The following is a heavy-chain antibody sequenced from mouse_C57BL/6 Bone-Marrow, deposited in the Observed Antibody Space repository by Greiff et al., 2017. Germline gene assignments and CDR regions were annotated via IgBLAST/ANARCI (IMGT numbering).Heavy chain of an antibody. CDR3: ARSAGTRGLPYFDY. V-gene: IGHV1-39*01. D-gene: IGHD4-1*01. J-gene: IGHJ2*01. CDR1: GYSFTDYN. Sequence: EVQLQQSGPELVKPGASVKISCKASGYSFTDYNMNWVKQSNGKSLEWIGVINPNYGTTSYNQKFKGKATLTVDQSSSTAYMQLYSLTSEDSAVYYGARSAGTRGLPYFDYWGQGTTLTVSS. CDR2: INPNYGTT.